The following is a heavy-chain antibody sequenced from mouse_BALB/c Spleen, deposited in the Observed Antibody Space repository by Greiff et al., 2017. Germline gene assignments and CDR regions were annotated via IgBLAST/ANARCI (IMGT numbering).Heavy chain of an antibody. V-gene: IGHV5-6*01. D-gene: IGHD1-1*01. CDR2: ISSGGSYT. Sequence: EVKVVESGGDLVKPGGSLKLSCAASGFTFSSYGMSWVRQTPDKRLEWVATISSGGSYTYYPDSVKGRFTISRDNAKNTLYLQMSSLKSEDTAMYYCARHDGSSRYYAMDYWGQGTSVTVSS. CDR3: ARHDGSSRYYAMDY. CDR1: GFTFSSYG. J-gene: IGHJ4*01.